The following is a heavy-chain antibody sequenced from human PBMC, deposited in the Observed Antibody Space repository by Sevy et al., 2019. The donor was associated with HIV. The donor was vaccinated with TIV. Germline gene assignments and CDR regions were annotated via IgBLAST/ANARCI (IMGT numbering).Heavy chain of an antibody. Sequence: GGSLRLSCAASGFTFSSYGMHWVRQAPGKGLEWVAVISYEGSNKYYGDSVKGGFTISRDNSKNTLYLQMNSLRAEDTAVYYCAKWSMGGARWLQLGAFDIWGQGTMVTVSS. J-gene: IGHJ3*02. CDR1: GFTFSSYG. D-gene: IGHD5-12*01. V-gene: IGHV3-30*18. CDR3: AKWSMGGARWLQLGAFDI. CDR2: ISYEGSNK.